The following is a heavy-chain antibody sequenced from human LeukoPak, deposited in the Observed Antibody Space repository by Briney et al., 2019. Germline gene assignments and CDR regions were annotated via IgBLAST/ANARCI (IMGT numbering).Heavy chain of an antibody. Sequence: SETLSLTCTVSGYSISSGYYWGWIRQPPGKGLEWIGSIYHSASTYYNPSLKSRVTISVDTSKNQFSLKLSSVTGADTAVYYCARDLRDYYDSSGYYYGGGDYWGQGTLVTVSS. V-gene: IGHV4-38-2*02. J-gene: IGHJ4*02. CDR3: ARDLRDYYDSSGYYYGGGDY. D-gene: IGHD3-22*01. CDR1: GYSISSGYY. CDR2: IYHSAST.